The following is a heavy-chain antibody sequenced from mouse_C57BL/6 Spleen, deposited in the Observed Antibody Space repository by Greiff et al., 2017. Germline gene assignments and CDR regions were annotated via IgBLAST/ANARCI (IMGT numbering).Heavy chain of an antibody. CDR3: APSDDGDTGGYFDV. Sequence: QVQLQQPGAELLRPGSSVKLSCKASGYTFTSSWMHVVKQRPLQGLEWIGNLDPSDSETHYNQKFKDKATLTVDKASSTTYMQLSSLTAEDTAVYYCAPSDDGDTGGYFDVWGTGTTVTVSS. CDR1: GYTFTSSW. CDR2: LDPSDSET. V-gene: IGHV1-52*01. J-gene: IGHJ1*03. D-gene: IGHD1-1*01.